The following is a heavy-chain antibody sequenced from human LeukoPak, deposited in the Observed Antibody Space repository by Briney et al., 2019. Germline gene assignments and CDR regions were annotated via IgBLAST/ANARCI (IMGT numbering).Heavy chain of an antibody. CDR1: GYTFTSYG. V-gene: IGHV1-69*04. CDR2: IIPILGIA. CDR3: ARDDGDPDY. J-gene: IGHJ4*02. Sequence: SVKVSCKASGYTFTSYGISWVRQAPGQGLEWMGRIIPILGIANYAQKFQGRVTISADKSTSTAYMELSSLRSEDTAVYYCARDDGDPDYWGQGTLVTVSS. D-gene: IGHD3-10*01.